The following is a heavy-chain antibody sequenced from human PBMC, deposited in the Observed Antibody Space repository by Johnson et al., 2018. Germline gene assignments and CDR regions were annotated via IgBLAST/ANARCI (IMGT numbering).Heavy chain of an antibody. D-gene: IGHD6-19*01. J-gene: IGHJ6*03. CDR1: GFTFSNYA. CDR3: ARDGVSSGWYSDPYYYMDV. V-gene: IGHV3-30-3*01. CDR2: ISYDGSNK. Sequence: QLVQSGGGVVQPGRSLXLSCAASGFTFSNYAMHWVRQAPGKGLEWVAVISYDGSNKYYADSVKGRFTISRDNSKNTLYLQMNSLRAEDTAVYYCARDGVSSGWYSDPYYYMDVWGKGTTVTVSS.